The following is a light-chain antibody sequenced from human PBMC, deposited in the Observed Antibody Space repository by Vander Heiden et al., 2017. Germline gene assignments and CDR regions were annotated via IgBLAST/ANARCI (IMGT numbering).Light chain of an antibody. J-gene: IGKJ4*02. V-gene: IGKV4-1*01. CDR3: QQYYSIPLT. Sequence: DSVITQSPDSLAARLRGRATINCKSNQSLLYSPNKKNYLAWYQQPSGQPPKLLIYWSSPRESGVPDRFSGSGFGTDFTLTISGLHAEDVAVYYCQQYYSIPLTFGGGTKVEIK. CDR2: WSS. CDR1: QSLLYSPNKKNY.